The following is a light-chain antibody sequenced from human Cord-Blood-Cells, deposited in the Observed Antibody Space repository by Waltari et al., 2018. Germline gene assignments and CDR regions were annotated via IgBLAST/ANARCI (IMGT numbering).Light chain of an antibody. Sequence: DIVMTQSPDSLAVSLGERATSHCQSSQSVLYSAKHKNYLAWYQTKPGQPPKLLIYCASTRESGVPDRFSGRGSGTDFTLTISSLQAEDVAVYYCQQYYSTPWTFGQGTKVEIK. CDR1: QSVLYSAKHKNY. CDR3: QQYYSTPWT. V-gene: IGKV4-1*01. J-gene: IGKJ1*01. CDR2: CAS.